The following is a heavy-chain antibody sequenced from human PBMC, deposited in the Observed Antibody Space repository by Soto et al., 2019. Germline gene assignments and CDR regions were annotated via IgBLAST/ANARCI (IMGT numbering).Heavy chain of an antibody. CDR3: ARDGEYSSSSFDY. J-gene: IGHJ4*02. Sequence: GGSLRLSCAASGFTFSSYSMNWVRQAPGKGREWVSSIISSSSYIYYAESVKGRFTIPRDNATNSMSLQMNSLRAEDTAVYYCARDGEYSSSSFDYWGQGTLVTVSS. D-gene: IGHD6-6*01. CDR1: GFTFSSYS. V-gene: IGHV3-21*01. CDR2: IISSSSYI.